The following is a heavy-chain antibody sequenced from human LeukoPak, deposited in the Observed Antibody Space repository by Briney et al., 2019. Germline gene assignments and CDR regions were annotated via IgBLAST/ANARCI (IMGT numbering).Heavy chain of an antibody. CDR1: GFTFSSYA. CDR2: ISFSGGST. Sequence: GSLRLSCAASGFTFSSYAMSWVRQAPGKGLEWVSAISFSGGSTHYAESVKGRFTISRDNPKNTLYLQMNSLRAEDTAVYYCAKEAFNWLRSHYYGVDVWGQGTTVTVSS. CDR3: AKEAFNWLRSHYYGVDV. J-gene: IGHJ6*02. D-gene: IGHD5-12*01. V-gene: IGHV3-23*01.